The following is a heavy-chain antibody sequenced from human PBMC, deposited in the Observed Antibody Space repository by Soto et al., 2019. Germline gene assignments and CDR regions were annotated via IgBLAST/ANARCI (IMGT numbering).Heavy chain of an antibody. CDR2: IWYDGSKE. V-gene: IGHV3-33*01. CDR1: GFSFRTYG. Sequence: QVQLVESGGGVVQPGRSLRLSCAASGFSFRTYGMHWVRQAPGKGLEWVAVIWYDGSKEYYADSVKGRFTISRDNSKNTLYLQMNSLTAEDTAVYYCAREQGGSYCSGGTCYPKGLGYWGRGTLVTVSS. D-gene: IGHD2-15*01. J-gene: IGHJ4*02. CDR3: AREQGGSYCSGGTCYPKGLGY.